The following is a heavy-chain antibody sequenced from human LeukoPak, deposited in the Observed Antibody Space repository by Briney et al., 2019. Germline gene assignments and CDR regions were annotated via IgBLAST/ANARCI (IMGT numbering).Heavy chain of an antibody. CDR3: ARGGVFTPMAEFDY. Sequence: GGSLRLSCAASGFTFSQYWMSWVRQAPGKGLEWVANIKHDGSEKQDGSEKNYVDSVKGRFTISRDNAKNSLTLQMNSLRAEDTGVYYCARGGVFTPMAEFDYWGQGTLVTVSS. CDR2: IKHDGSEKQDGSEK. J-gene: IGHJ4*02. V-gene: IGHV3-7*03. D-gene: IGHD1-26*01. CDR1: GFTFSQYW.